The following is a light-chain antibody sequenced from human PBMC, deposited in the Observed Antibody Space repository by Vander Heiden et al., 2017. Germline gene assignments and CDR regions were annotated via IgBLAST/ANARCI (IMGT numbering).Light chain of an antibody. V-gene: IGKV4-1*01. J-gene: IGKJ2*01. CDR2: LAS. Sequence: DIVLTQSPASLALSLGERATINCKSSQNVLNSANNKNYLAWFQHKSGQPTKWLPQLASSRESGVPDRFSGGGSGTDFTLSISGMQPEEVAVYFWQQYVGGETFGQGTKVEIK. CDR3: QQYVGGET. CDR1: QNVLNSANNKNY.